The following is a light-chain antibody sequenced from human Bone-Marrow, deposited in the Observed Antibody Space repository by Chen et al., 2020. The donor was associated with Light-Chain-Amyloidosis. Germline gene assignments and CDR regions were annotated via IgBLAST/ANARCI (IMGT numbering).Light chain of an antibody. CDR1: SSNIGSNT. J-gene: IGLJ3*02. CDR3: AAWDDSLNGPV. CDR2: SNK. V-gene: IGLV1-44*01. Sequence: QSVLTQPPSASGTPGPRVTISCSGSSSNIGSNTVNWYQQLPGTAPKLLIYSNKQRPSGVPDRFSGSKSGTSASRAISGLQSEDEADYYCAAWDDSLNGPVFGGGTKLTVL.